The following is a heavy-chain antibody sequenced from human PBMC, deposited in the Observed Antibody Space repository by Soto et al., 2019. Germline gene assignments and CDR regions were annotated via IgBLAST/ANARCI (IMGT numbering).Heavy chain of an antibody. J-gene: IGHJ6*02. CDR2: ISAYNGNT. Sequence: ASVKVSCKASGYTFTSYGISWVRQAPGQGLEWMGWISAYNGNTNYAQKLQGRVTMTTDTSTSTAYMELRSLGSDDTAVYYCASVDTDMVWYGMDVWGQGTTVTVSS. CDR3: ASVDTDMVWYGMDV. D-gene: IGHD5-18*01. CDR1: GYTFTSYG. V-gene: IGHV1-18*01.